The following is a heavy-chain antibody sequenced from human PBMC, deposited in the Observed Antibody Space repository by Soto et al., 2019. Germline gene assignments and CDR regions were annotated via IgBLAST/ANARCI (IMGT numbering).Heavy chain of an antibody. V-gene: IGHV4-61*01. CDR3: ARVARWCGEFHFDY. CDR2: IYYSGST. CDR1: GGSVSSGSYY. D-gene: IGHD3-10*01. J-gene: IGHJ4*02. Sequence: SETLSLTCTVSGGSVSSGSYYWSWIRQPPGKGLEWIGYIYYSGSTNYNPSLRSRVTISVDTSKNQFSLKLSSVTAADTAVYYCARVARWCGEFHFDYWGQGTLVTVSS.